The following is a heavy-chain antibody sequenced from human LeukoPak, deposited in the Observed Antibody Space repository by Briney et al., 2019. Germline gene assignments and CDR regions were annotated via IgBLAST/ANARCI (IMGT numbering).Heavy chain of an antibody. J-gene: IGHJ6*02. CDR3: ARDLDSSREDV. CDR2: IIPLFGTP. V-gene: IGHV1-69*13. Sequence: GASVKVCCKASGGTFIRYGISWVRQAPGQGLEWMGGIIPLFGTPNYAQKFQGRVTITADESTSTAYMELSSLRSEDTAAYFCARDLDSSREDVWGQGTTVTVSS. CDR1: GGTFIRYG. D-gene: IGHD3-22*01.